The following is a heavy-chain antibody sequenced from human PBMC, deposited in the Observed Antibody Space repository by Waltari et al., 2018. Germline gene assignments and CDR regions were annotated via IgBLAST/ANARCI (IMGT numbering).Heavy chain of an antibody. CDR2: FNTNTGSP. CDR1: GYTFTSYA. J-gene: IGHJ5*02. V-gene: IGHV7-4-1*02. Sequence: QVQLVQSGSALKKPGASVKVSCKASGYTFTSYAMNWVRQALGQGLGWMRWFNTNTGSPTYAQCFTGRCVFSLDTSVSTAYLQISSLKAEDTAVYYCARDPGYCSGGSCYGYWFDPWGQGTLVTVSS. CDR3: ARDPGYCSGGSCYGYWFDP. D-gene: IGHD2-15*01.